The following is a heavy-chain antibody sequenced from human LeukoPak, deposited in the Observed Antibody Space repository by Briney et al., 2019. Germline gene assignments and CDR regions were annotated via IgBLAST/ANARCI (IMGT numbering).Heavy chain of an antibody. CDR1: GFTFSSYW. CDR3: ARASPNTVTTLQYFDY. J-gene: IGHJ4*02. Sequence: GGSLRLSCAASGFTFSSYWMSWVRQAPGKGLEWVANIKQDGSEKYYVDSVKGRFTISRDNAKNPLYLQMNSLRAEDTAVYYCARASPNTVTTLQYFDYWGQGTLVTVSS. V-gene: IGHV3-7*01. D-gene: IGHD4-17*01. CDR2: IKQDGSEK.